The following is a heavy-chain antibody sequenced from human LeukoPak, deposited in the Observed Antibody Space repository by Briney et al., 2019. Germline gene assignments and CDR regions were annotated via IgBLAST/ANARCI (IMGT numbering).Heavy chain of an antibody. D-gene: IGHD3-10*01. CDR1: GGSISTNNW. J-gene: IGHJ4*02. CDR2: IHHSGST. CDR3: AGNYYGSGSYYSEDRY. Sequence: PSGTLSLTCAVSGGSISTNNWWTWVRQPPCKGLEWIGEIHHSGSTDYNPSLKSRVTISPDKSKNQFSLKLSSVTAADTAVYYCAGNYYGSGSYYSEDRYWGQGTLVTVSS. V-gene: IGHV4-4*02.